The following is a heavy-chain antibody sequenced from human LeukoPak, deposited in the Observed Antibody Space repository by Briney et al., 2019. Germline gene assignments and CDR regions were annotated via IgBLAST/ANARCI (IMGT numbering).Heavy chain of an antibody. CDR1: AASSSVYY. CDR2: INHSGST. D-gene: IGHD6-19*01. J-gene: IGHJ2*01. Sequence: PSETLSLTCVVYAASSSVYYGRCIRHPPGNVLGWIGEINHSGSTNYNPSLKSRVTISVDTSKNQFSLKVSSVTAADTAVYYCARHPYSSGWYDRYWYFDLWGRGTLVTVSS. V-gene: IGHV4-34*01. CDR3: ARHPYSSGWYDRYWYFDL.